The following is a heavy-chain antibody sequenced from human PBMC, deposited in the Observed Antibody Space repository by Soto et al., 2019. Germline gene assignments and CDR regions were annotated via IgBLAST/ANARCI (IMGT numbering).Heavy chain of an antibody. CDR3: ARYYDFWTSYLYYFDY. J-gene: IGHJ4*02. Sequence: SETLSLTCTVSGYSISSGSYWGWIRQPPGKGLEWIGNIYHTGVTFYNPSLKGRVTISVDTPRNQFSLKLTSVTASDTALYYCARYYDFWTSYLYYFDYWGQGTLVTVSS. D-gene: IGHD3-3*01. V-gene: IGHV4-38-2*02. CDR2: IYHTGVT. CDR1: GYSISSGSY.